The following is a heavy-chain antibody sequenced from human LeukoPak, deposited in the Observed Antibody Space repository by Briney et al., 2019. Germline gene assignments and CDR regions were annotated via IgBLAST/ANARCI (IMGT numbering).Heavy chain of an antibody. J-gene: IGHJ6*02. V-gene: IGHV3-74*01. CDR1: GLTFSSHW. CDR3: AREYSSGYYYGMDV. D-gene: IGHD2-15*01. CDR2: ITNDGSST. Sequence: GGSLRHSCAASGLTFSSHWMHWVRQAPGKGLVWVSRITNDGSSTTYADSVKGRFTISRDNSKNTLYLQMNSLRAEDTAVYYCAREYSSGYYYGMDVWGQGTTVTVSS.